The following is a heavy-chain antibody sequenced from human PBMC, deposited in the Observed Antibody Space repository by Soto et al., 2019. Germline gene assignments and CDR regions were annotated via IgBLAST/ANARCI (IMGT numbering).Heavy chain of an antibody. CDR1: GVSINSYW. J-gene: IGHJ4*02. CDR2: VYSSGTT. Sequence: SETLSLTCSVSGVSINSYWMSWIRQPAGKGLEWIGRVYSSGTTDYNPSLNSRATMSVETSKNQFPLKLSSVTAADTAVYYCARDIGSYAYGEGYWGQGIQVTVSS. D-gene: IGHD3-10*01. CDR3: ARDIGSYAYGEGY. V-gene: IGHV4-4*07.